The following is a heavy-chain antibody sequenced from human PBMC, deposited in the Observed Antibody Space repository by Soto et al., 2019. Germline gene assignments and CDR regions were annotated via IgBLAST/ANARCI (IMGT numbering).Heavy chain of an antibody. CDR3: ASLVAAPSSFSSYYYGMDV. D-gene: IGHD6-6*01. CDR2: ISSSSSDI. Sequence: LRLSCAASGFTFRSYTMDWVRQAPGKGLEWVSSISSSSSDIYYADSVKGRFTVSRDNAKNSLYLQMNSLRAEDTAVYYCASLVAAPSSFSSYYYGMDVWGQGATVTVSS. J-gene: IGHJ6*02. CDR1: GFTFRSYT. V-gene: IGHV3-21*01.